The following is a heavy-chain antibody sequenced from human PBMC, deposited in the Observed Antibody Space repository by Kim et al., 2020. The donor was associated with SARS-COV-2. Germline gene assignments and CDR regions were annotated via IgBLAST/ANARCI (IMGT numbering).Heavy chain of an antibody. Sequence: ASVKVSCKASGYAFSDYSIHWVRQAPGQGLEWMGWINPNTGGAHYAQKFRGWVTITRDTSINTAYMEVTNLKSDDTAVYYCARDLGGFDSSGYFCYWGQGTLVTVSS. CDR1: GYAFSDYS. D-gene: IGHD6-25*01. J-gene: IGHJ4*01. V-gene: IGHV1-2*04. CDR3: ARDLGGFDSSGYFCY. CDR2: INPNTGGA.